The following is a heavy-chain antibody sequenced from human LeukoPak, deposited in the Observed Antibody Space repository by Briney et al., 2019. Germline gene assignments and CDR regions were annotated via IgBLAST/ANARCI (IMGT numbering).Heavy chain of an antibody. CDR3: AKELYFGSGSYPDY. J-gene: IGHJ4*02. V-gene: IGHV3-30*18. D-gene: IGHD3-10*01. CDR2: ISHDGSDN. Sequence: GRSLSLSCAAYGFTFSSYGMHWVRQAPGKGLEWVGVISHDGSDNHYADSVKGRFTISRDNSKKTVYLQMSSLRPEDAAVYFCAKELYFGSGSYPDYWGQGTLVRVSS. CDR1: GFTFSSYG.